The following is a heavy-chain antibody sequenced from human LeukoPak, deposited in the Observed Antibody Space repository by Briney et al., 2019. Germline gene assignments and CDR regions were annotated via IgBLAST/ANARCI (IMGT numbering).Heavy chain of an antibody. Sequence: GESLKISCKGSGYTFSSYWIGWVRQMPGKGLEWMGIIYPGDSDTRYSPSFQGQVIISADKSISTAYLQWSSLKASDTAMYYCARHRGDYYYYMDVWGKGTTVTISS. CDR1: GYTFSSYW. V-gene: IGHV5-51*01. CDR3: ARHRGDYYYYMDV. D-gene: IGHD3-10*01. J-gene: IGHJ6*03. CDR2: IYPGDSDT.